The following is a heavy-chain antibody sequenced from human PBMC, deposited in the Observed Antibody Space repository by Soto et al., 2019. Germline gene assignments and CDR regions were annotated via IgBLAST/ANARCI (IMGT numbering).Heavy chain of an antibody. Sequence: SETLSLTCAVYGGSFSGYYWSWIRQPPGKGLEWIGEINHSGSTNYNPSLKSRVTISVDTSKNQFSLKLSSVTAADTAVYYCARYYGGYDFWSGYLYYYYYYMDVWGKGTTVTVSS. D-gene: IGHD3-3*01. V-gene: IGHV4-34*01. CDR3: ARYYGGYDFWSGYLYYYYYYMDV. J-gene: IGHJ6*03. CDR1: GGSFSGYY. CDR2: INHSGST.